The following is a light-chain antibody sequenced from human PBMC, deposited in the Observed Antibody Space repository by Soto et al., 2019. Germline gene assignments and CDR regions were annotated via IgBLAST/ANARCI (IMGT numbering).Light chain of an antibody. CDR3: QQYYSTPLLT. J-gene: IGKJ4*01. V-gene: IGKV4-1*01. CDR2: WAS. Sequence: DIVMTQSPDCLAVSLGERATINCKSSQSVLYSSNNKNYLAWYQQKPGQPPKLLIYWASTRESGVPDRFSGSGSGTDFTLTISSLQAEDVAVYYCQQYYSTPLLTFGGGNKVEIK. CDR1: QSVLYSSNNKNY.